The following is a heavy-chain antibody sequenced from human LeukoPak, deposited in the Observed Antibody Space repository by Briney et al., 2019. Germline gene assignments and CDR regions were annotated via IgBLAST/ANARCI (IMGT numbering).Heavy chain of an antibody. CDR2: IYFSGST. V-gene: IGHV4-59*11. CDR3: ARDSPYSSSWYGWFDP. CDR1: GGSISSHY. D-gene: IGHD6-13*01. J-gene: IGHJ5*02. Sequence: PSETLSLTCTVSGGSISSHYWSWIRQSPGKGLEWIGYIYFSGSTNYNPSLKSRVTMSVDTSKNQFSLKLSSVTAADTAVYYCARDSPYSSSWYGWFDPWGQGTLVTVSS.